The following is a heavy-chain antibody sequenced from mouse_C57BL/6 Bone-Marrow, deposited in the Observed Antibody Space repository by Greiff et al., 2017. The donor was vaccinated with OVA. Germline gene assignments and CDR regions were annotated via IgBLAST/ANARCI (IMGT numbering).Heavy chain of an antibody. CDR3: ARQGIYYDYLMDY. J-gene: IGHJ4*01. V-gene: IGHV5-9*01. CDR1: GFTFSSYT. CDR2: ISGGGGNT. Sequence: EVQLVESGGGLVKPGGSLKLSCAASGFTFSSYTMSWVRQTPEKRLEWVATISGGGGNTYYPDSVKGRFTISRDNAKNTLYLQMSSLRSEDTALYYCARQGIYYDYLMDYWGQGTSVTVSS. D-gene: IGHD2-4*01.